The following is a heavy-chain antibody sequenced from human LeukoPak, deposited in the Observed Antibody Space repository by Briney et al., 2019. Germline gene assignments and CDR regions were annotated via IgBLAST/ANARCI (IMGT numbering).Heavy chain of an antibody. CDR3: ARVADYYDSSGYFSDRAFDI. J-gene: IGHJ3*02. CDR2: IYHSGST. V-gene: IGHV4-4*02. CDR1: GGSISSSNW. D-gene: IGHD3-22*01. Sequence: SGTLSLTCAVSGGSISSSNWWSWVRQPPGKGLEWIGEIYHSGSTNYNPSLKSRVTISVDKSKNQFSLKLSSVTAADTAVYYCARVADYYDSSGYFSDRAFDIWGQGTMVTASS.